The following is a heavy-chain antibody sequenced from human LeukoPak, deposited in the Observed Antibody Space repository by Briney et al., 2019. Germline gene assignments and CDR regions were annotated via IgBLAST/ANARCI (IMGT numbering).Heavy chain of an antibody. J-gene: IGHJ4*02. D-gene: IGHD3-3*01. V-gene: IGHV4-4*07. CDR3: ARAPRYDFWSGYPTPYYFDY. Sequence: PSETLSLTCTVSGDSISSYYWSWIRQPAGKGLEWIGRIYTSGSTNYNPSLKSRVTISVDTSKNQFSLKLSSVTAADTAVYYCARAPRYDFWSGYPTPYYFDYWGQGTLVTVSS. CDR2: IYTSGST. CDR1: GDSISSYY.